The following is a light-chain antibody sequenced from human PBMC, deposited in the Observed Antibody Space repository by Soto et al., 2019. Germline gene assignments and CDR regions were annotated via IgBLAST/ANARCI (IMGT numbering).Light chain of an antibody. CDR2: GAS. CDR3: QQYGSSPPYT. CDR1: QSVSSSY. V-gene: IGKV3-20*01. J-gene: IGKJ2*01. Sequence: EIVLTQSPGTLSLSPGERATLSCRASQSVSSSYLAWYQQKPGQAPRLLIYGASSRATGIPDRFSGSGSGTDVTLTISRLEPEDFAVYYGQQYGSSPPYTFGQGTKREIK.